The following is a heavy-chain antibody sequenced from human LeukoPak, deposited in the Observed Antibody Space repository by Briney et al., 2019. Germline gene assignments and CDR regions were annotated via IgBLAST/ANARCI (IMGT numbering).Heavy chain of an antibody. CDR1: GGSISSGDYY. CDR3: AREGIVGGTRVAAIGTTPFNWFDP. CDR2: IYYSGST. D-gene: IGHD2-21*02. V-gene: IGHV4-30-4*01. Sequence: TSQTLSLTCTVSGGSISSGDYYWSWIRQPPGKGLEWIGYIYYSGSTYYNPSLKSRVTISVDTSKNQFSLKLSSVTAADTAVYYCAREGIVGGTRVAAIGTTPFNWFDPWGQGTLVTVSS. J-gene: IGHJ5*02.